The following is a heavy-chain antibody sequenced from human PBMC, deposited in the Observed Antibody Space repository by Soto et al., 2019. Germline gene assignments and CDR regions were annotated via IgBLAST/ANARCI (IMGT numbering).Heavy chain of an antibody. CDR3: ARDRRYDILTGYAKGVYYYYGMDV. CDR1: GYTFTYYY. D-gene: IGHD3-9*01. V-gene: IGHV1-2*04. J-gene: IGHJ6*02. Sequence: VASVKVSCKASGYTFTYYYMDWVRQAPGQGLEWMGWINPNSGGTNYAQKFQGWVTMTRDTSISTAYMELSRLRSDDTAVYYCARDRRYDILTGYAKGVYYYYGMDVWGQGTTVTVSS. CDR2: INPNSGGT.